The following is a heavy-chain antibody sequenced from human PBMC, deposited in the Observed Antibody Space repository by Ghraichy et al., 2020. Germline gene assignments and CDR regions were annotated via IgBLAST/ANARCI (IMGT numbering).Heavy chain of an antibody. CDR1: GFSIMNNR. Sequence: SETLSLTCVVDGFSIMNNRWDWIRQPPGKGLEWIGSIHYSGSADYNPSLRSRVTMSVDTSKNHFSLKMISVTAADTAVYYCARQNWNLNDWGQGTLVTVSS. CDR2: IHYSGSA. V-gene: IGHV4-39*07. J-gene: IGHJ4*02. D-gene: IGHD1-7*01. CDR3: ARQNWNLND.